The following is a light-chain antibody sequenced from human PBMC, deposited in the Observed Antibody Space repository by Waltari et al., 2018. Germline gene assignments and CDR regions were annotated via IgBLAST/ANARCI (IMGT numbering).Light chain of an antibody. V-gene: IGLV3-1*01. J-gene: IGLJ3*02. CDR2: QDS. CDR1: MFGDQF. Sequence: SYELLQLPSVSVSPGQTGSITCSGAMFGDQFVCWYQQKPGQSPVLVIHQDSKRLSGIPERFSGSNSGNTATLTISGTQAMDEADYYCQAWDSSPQFGGGTKLTVL. CDR3: QAWDSSPQ.